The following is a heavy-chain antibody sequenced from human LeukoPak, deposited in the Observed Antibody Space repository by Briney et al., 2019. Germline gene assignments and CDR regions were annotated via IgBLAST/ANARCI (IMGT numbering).Heavy chain of an antibody. CDR3: ARDRRDGYNSFYYFDY. V-gene: IGHV4-4*07. D-gene: IGHD5-24*01. CDR1: GGSITTNY. J-gene: IGHJ4*02. Sequence: SETLSLTCTVSGGSITTNYWSWIRQPAGKGLEWIRRIYTGGSTNYNPSLKSRVAMSVDTSKSQFSLKLNSVTAADTAVYYCARDRRDGYNSFYYFDYWGQGTLVTVSS. CDR2: IYTGGST.